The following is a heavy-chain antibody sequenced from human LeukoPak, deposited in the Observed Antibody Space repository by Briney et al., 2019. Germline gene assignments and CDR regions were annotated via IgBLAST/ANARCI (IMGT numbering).Heavy chain of an antibody. CDR2: IIPIFGTA. Sequence: ASVKVSCKASGGTFSSYAISWVRQAPGQGLEWMGGIIPIFGTANYAQKFQGRVTITTDESTSTAYMELSSLRSEDTAVYYCASHRDWLLCNFDYWGQGTLVTVSS. J-gene: IGHJ4*02. CDR3: ASHRDWLLCNFDY. CDR1: GGTFSSYA. V-gene: IGHV1-69*05. D-gene: IGHD3-9*01.